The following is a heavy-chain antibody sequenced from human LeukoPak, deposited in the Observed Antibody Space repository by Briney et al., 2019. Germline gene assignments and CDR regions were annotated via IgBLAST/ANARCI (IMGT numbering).Heavy chain of an antibody. Sequence: ASVKVSCKASGYTFTGYYMHWVRQAPGQGLEWMGWINPNSGGTNYAQKFQGRVTMTRDTSISTAYMELSSLRSEDTAVYYCARTEAVRSPVFDYWGQGTLVTVSS. CDR3: ARTEAVRSPVFDY. V-gene: IGHV1-2*02. CDR1: GYTFTGYY. D-gene: IGHD6-6*01. CDR2: INPNSGGT. J-gene: IGHJ4*02.